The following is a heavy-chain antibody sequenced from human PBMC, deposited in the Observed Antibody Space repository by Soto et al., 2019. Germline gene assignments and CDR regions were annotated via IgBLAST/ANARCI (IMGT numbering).Heavy chain of an antibody. J-gene: IGHJ4*02. CDR2: INPNSGGT. D-gene: IGHD7-27*01. CDR1: GYTFTGYY. V-gene: IGHV1-2*04. CDR3: ASCYENNWGHYFYD. Sequence: ASVKVSCKASGYTFTGYYMHWVRQAPGQGLEWMGWINPNSGGTNYAQKFQGWVTMTRDTSISTAYMELSRLRSDDTAVYYCASCYENNWGHYFYDWGQGTLVTVSS.